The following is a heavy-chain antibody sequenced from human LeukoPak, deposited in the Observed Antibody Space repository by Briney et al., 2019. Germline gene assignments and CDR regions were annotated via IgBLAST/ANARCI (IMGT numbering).Heavy chain of an antibody. D-gene: IGHD5-18*01. Sequence: GGSLRLSCAASGFTFSDYGMSWVRQAPGKGLEWVSTISGSDGSTYYADSVKGRFTISRDNSKNTLYLQMNSLRAEDTAVYYCAKTRLWFYFDYWGQGTLVTVSS. CDR1: GFTFSDYG. V-gene: IGHV3-23*01. CDR3: AKTRLWFYFDY. J-gene: IGHJ4*02. CDR2: ISGSDGST.